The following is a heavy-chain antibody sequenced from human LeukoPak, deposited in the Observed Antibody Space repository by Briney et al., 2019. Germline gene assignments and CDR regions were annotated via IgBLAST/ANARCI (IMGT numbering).Heavy chain of an antibody. CDR1: GYTFTTYW. CDR3: ARDYGDYVGAFDI. J-gene: IGHJ3*02. V-gene: IGHV5-51*01. Sequence: GESLDTSFKGSGYTFTTYWIGWVREMPGKGLEWMGIIYPGDSTTRYSPSFQGQVTISADKSTSTAYLQWSSLKASDIAIYYCARDYGDYVGAFDIWGQGRIVSVSS. CDR2: IYPGDSTT. D-gene: IGHD4-17*01.